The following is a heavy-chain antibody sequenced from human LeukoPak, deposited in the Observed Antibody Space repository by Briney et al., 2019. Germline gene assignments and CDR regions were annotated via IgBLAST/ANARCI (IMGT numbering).Heavy chain of an antibody. CDR2: ISYSGST. Sequence: SETLSLTCTVSGGSFSSHYWTWIRQPPGKGLEWIGYISYSGSTNYNPSLKSRVTISVDTSKTQFSLELCSVTAADTAVYYCARYEVLMGTWFDPRGQGTLVTVSS. CDR1: GGSFSSHY. V-gene: IGHV4-59*11. J-gene: IGHJ5*02. CDR3: ARYEVLMGTWFDP. D-gene: IGHD1-1*01.